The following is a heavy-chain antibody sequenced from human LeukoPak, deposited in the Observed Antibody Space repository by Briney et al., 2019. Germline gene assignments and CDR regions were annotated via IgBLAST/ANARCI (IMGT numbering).Heavy chain of an antibody. CDR3: GRDGMVRGVIIWDAFDN. V-gene: IGHV3-48*01. J-gene: IGHJ4*03. D-gene: IGHD3-10*01. Sequence: PGGSLRLSCAASGFTFSSYSMNWVRQAPGKGLEWVSYISRSSSTIYYADSVKGRFTISRDNAKNSLYLQMNSLRGEDAAVYYCGRDGMVRGVIIWDAFDNWGQGTMVTVSS. CDR2: ISRSSSTI. CDR1: GFTFSSYS.